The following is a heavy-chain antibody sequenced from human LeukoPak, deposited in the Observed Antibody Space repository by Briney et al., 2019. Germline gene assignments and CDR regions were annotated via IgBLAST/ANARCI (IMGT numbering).Heavy chain of an antibody. CDR1: GFTFSSYG. Sequence: GGSLRLSCAASGFTFSSYGMHWVRQAPGKGLEWVAVIWYDGSNKYYADSVKGRFTISRDNSKNTLYLQMNSLRAEDTAVYYCARGHPTVRMDYWGQGTLVTVSS. J-gene: IGHJ4*02. V-gene: IGHV3-33*01. CDR3: ARGHPTVRMDY. D-gene: IGHD4-11*01. CDR2: IWYDGSNK.